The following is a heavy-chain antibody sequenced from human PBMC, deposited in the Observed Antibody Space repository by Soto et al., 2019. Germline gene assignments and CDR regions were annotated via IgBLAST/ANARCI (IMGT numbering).Heavy chain of an antibody. J-gene: IGHJ5*02. Sequence: SETLSLTCTVSGYSISSGYYWGWIRQPPGKGLEWIGSIYHSGSTYYNPSLKSRVTISVDTSKNQFSLKLSSVTAADTAVYYCARDESVGIAAAGYGGNWFDPWGQGTLVTVSS. CDR2: IYHSGST. V-gene: IGHV4-38-2*02. CDR3: ARDESVGIAAAGYGGNWFDP. D-gene: IGHD6-13*01. CDR1: GYSISSGYY.